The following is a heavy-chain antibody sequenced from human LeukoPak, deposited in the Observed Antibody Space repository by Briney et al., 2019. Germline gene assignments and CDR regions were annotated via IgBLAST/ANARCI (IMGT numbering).Heavy chain of an antibody. V-gene: IGHV4-59*08. Sequence: PSETLSLTCTVSGGSISSYYWSWIRQPAGKGLEWIAYIYYTGSTYYNPSLKSRVTMSVDTSKNQFSLSLSSVTAADTAIYYCARHISGAATLDWGQGTLVTVSS. J-gene: IGHJ4*02. CDR3: ARHISGAATLD. D-gene: IGHD3-3*02. CDR2: IYYTGST. CDR1: GGSISSYY.